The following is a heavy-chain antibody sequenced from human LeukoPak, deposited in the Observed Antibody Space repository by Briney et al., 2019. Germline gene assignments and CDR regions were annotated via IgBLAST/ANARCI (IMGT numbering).Heavy chain of an antibody. J-gene: IGHJ3*02. Sequence: GGSLRLSCAASGFIFSSYDMHWVRQATGKGLEWVSAIGTAGDTYYPGSVKGRFTISRENAKNSLYLQMNSLRAGDTAVYYCARAGGADDAFDIWGQGTMVTVSS. V-gene: IGHV3-13*01. D-gene: IGHD3-16*01. CDR3: ARAGGADDAFDI. CDR2: IGTAGDT. CDR1: GFIFSSYD.